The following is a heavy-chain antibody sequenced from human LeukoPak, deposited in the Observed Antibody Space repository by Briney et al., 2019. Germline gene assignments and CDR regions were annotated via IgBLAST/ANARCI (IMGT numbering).Heavy chain of an antibody. V-gene: IGHV3-21*01. CDR2: ISSSSRYI. CDR1: GFTFSSYN. CDR3: ARTSVAAAISPYYFDY. Sequence: GGSLRLSCVASGFTFSSYNMNWVRQAPGKGLEWVSSISSSSRYIYYTDSVKGRFTISRDNAKNSLYLQMASLRAEDTAVYYCARTSVAAAISPYYFDYWGQGTLVTVSS. J-gene: IGHJ4*02. D-gene: IGHD2-2*02.